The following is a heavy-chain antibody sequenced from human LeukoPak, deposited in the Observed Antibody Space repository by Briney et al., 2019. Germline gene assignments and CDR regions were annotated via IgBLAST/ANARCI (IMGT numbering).Heavy chain of an antibody. V-gene: IGHV1-8*01. CDR3: ARVPTTVTTGFDY. CDR2: MNPNSGNT. Sequence: ASVKVSCKASGHTFTSYDINWVRQATGQGLEWMGWMNPNSGNTGYAQKFQGRVTMTRNTSISTAYMELSSLRSEDTAVYYCARVPTTVTTGFDYWGQGTLVTVSS. CDR1: GHTFTSYD. D-gene: IGHD4-17*01. J-gene: IGHJ4*02.